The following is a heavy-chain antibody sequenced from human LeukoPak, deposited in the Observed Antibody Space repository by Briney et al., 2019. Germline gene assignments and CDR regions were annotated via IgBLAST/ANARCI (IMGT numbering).Heavy chain of an antibody. CDR3: ARQAAAGPGSVEYYFDY. J-gene: IGHJ4*02. CDR2: IYYSGST. D-gene: IGHD6-13*01. Sequence: SETLSLTCTVSGGSISSSSYYWGWIRQPPGKGLEWIGSIYYSGSTYYNPSLKSRVTISVDTSKNQFSLKLSSVTAADTAVYYCARQAAAGPGSVEYYFDYWGQGTLVTVSS. CDR1: GGSISSSSYY. V-gene: IGHV4-39*01.